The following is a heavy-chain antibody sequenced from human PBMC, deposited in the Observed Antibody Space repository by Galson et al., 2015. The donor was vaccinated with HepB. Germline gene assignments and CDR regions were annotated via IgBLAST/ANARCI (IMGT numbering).Heavy chain of an antibody. CDR2: INWNGGGG. CDR1: GFMFDNYG. Sequence: SLRLSCAASGFMFDNYGMRWVRQPPGQGLEWVSGINWNGGGGGYADSVNGRFTLSRDNAKNSLYLQMNSVRVDDTAFYYCVRESDWGLFDYWGRGTLVTVSS. CDR3: VRESDWGLFDY. J-gene: IGHJ4*02. V-gene: IGHV3-20*04. D-gene: IGHD3/OR15-3a*01.